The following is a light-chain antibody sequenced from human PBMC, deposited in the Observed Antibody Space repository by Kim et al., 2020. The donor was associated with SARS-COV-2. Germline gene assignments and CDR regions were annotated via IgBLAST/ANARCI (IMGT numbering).Light chain of an antibody. V-gene: IGLV1-47*01. Sequence: GQRGTISWSGSSAKDGSNYVYWYRQLQGTAPKLLSYRNNRRPSGGPDRVSGSKSGTAASLASSGLRSEDEADYYCAAWDDSLSGWGFGGGTQLSV. CDR2: RNN. CDR3: AAWDDSLSGWG. J-gene: IGLJ3*02. CDR1: SAKDGSNY.